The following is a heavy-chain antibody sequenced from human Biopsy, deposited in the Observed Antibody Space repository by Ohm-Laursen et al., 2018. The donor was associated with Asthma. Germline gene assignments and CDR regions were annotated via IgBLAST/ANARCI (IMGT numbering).Heavy chain of an antibody. CDR1: GGTFNTYV. D-gene: IGHD2-2*01. CDR3: ARKAGSCISRTCYSLDF. J-gene: IGHJ4*02. V-gene: IGHV1-69*13. Sequence: GASVTVSCKSLGGTFNTYVIGWVRQAPGQGLEWMGGINSVFGTTTYPQKFQDRVTITADDSTSTVYMELSSLRSGDTAVYYCARKAGSCISRTCYSLDFWGQGTLVTVSS. CDR2: INSVFGTT.